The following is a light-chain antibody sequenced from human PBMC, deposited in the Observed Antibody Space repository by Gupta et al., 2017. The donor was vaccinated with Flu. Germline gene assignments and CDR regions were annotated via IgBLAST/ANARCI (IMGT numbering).Light chain of an antibody. J-gene: IGLJ2*01. V-gene: IGLV1-51*02. CDR3: RTWDSSLSGGV. CDR2: ENT. Sequence: SSSNITYSYVAGYHQVTGPTTMLLDYENTNPAARIPVRFSSYKSGKSATLCITGLQTGDEADYYCRTWDSSLSGGVFGGGTKLTVL. CDR1: SSNITYSY.